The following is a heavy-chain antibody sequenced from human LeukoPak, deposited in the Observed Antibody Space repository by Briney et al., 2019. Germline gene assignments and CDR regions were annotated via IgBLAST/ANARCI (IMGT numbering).Heavy chain of an antibody. V-gene: IGHV3-53*01. CDR1: GFTVSSNY. D-gene: IGHD6-19*01. CDR3: ARESSGRNRFPNYYYYMDV. Sequence: PGGSLRLSCAASGFTVSSNYMSWVRQAPGKGLEWVSVIYSGGSTYYADSVKGRFTISRDNSKNTLYLQMNSLRAEDTAVYYCARESSGRNRFPNYYYYMDVWGTGTTVTIFS. CDR2: IYSGGST. J-gene: IGHJ6*03.